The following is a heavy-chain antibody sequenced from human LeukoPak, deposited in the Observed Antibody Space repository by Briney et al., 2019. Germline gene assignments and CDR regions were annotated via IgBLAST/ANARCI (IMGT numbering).Heavy chain of an antibody. J-gene: IGHJ4*02. Sequence: GASVKVSCKASAYTFTGYYMHWVRQAPGQGLEWMGWINPDRGGTNYAQKFQGRVTMTRDTSISTAYMEVSRLRSDDTAVYYCAREGSGWYGNFDYWGQGTLVTVSS. CDR2: INPDRGGT. CDR3: AREGSGWYGNFDY. D-gene: IGHD6-19*01. CDR1: AYTFTGYY. V-gene: IGHV1-2*02.